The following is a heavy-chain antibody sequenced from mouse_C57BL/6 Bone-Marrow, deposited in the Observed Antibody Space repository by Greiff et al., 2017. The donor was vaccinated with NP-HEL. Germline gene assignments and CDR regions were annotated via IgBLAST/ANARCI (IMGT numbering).Heavy chain of an antibody. CDR3: TRYYYGSSLDY. CDR2: IDPETGGT. Sequence: VQLQESGAELVRPGASVTLSCKASGYTFTDYEMHWVKQTPVHGLEWIGAIDPETGGTAYNQKFKGKAILTADKPSSTAYMELRSLTSEDSAVYYCTRYYYGSSLDYWGQGTTLTVSS. J-gene: IGHJ2*01. CDR1: GYTFTDYE. V-gene: IGHV1-15*01. D-gene: IGHD1-1*01.